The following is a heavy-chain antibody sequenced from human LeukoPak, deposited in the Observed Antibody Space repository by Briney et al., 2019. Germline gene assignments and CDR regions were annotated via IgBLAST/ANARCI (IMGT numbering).Heavy chain of an antibody. CDR1: GDSVSSDSVT. CDR2: TYYRSKWYN. Sequence: SQTLSLSCAISGDSVSSDSVTWNWIRQSPSRGLEWLGRTYYRSKWYNNYAKSVESRISINPDTSKNQFSLQLNSVTPEDTAVYYCTRYRLWANDIWGQGTLVTVSS. J-gene: IGHJ3*02. D-gene: IGHD1-26*01. CDR3: TRYRLWANDI. V-gene: IGHV6-1*01.